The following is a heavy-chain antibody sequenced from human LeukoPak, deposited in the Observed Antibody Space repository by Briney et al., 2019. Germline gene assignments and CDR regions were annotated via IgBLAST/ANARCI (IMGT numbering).Heavy chain of an antibody. V-gene: IGHV1-8*02. Sequence: ASVTVSCKASGYTFTSYGITWVRQAPGQGLEWMGWMNPNSGNTGYAQKFQGRVTMTRNTSISTAYMELSSLRSEDTAVYYCARVAGDEEDWGQGTLVTVSS. CDR3: ARVAGDEED. J-gene: IGHJ4*02. D-gene: IGHD3-16*01. CDR2: MNPNSGNT. CDR1: GYTFTSYG.